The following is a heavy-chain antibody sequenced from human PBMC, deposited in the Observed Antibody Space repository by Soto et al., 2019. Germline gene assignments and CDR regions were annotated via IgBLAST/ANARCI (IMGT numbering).Heavy chain of an antibody. CDR2: TYSGGST. J-gene: IGHJ4*02. Sequence: EVQLVESGGGLVQPGESLRLSCAASGFTVSSNYISWVRQAPGKGLEWVSVTYSGGSTYYADSVKGRFTISRDNSKTTLYLQMNSLRAEDTAVYFCARGANWGSGGGYYFDSWGQGTLVTVSS. CDR1: GFTVSSNY. V-gene: IGHV3-66*01. CDR3: ARGANWGSGGGYYFDS. D-gene: IGHD7-27*01.